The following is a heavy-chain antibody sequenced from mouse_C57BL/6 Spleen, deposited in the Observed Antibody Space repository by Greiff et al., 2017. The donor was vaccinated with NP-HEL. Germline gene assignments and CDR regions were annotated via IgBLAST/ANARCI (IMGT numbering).Heavy chain of an antibody. CDR2: IYPGSGST. CDR1: GYTFTSYW. J-gene: IGHJ2*01. Sequence: QVHVKQPGAELVKPGASVKMSCKASGYTFTSYWITWVKQRPGQGLEWIGDIYPGSGSTNYNEKFKSKATLTVDTSSSTAYMQLSSLTSEDSAVYYCARGGMRWLRGYWGQGTTLTVSS. D-gene: IGHD2-2*01. V-gene: IGHV1-55*01. CDR3: ARGGMRWLRGY.